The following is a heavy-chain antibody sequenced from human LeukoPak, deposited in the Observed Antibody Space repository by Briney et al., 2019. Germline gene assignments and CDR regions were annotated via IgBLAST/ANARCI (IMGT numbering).Heavy chain of an antibody. Sequence: ASVKVSCKASGYTFTMYYIHWVRQAPGQGLEWMGMINPSDGATTYAQRFQGRVTLTRDLSMTTVYMDLRSLRAVDTAVYFGAGEQRGGLGANLGGLFASYYTYYYMDVWGRGTTVTVSS. D-gene: IGHD4/OR15-4a*01. CDR2: INPSDGAT. CDR1: GYTFTMYY. V-gene: IGHV1-46*01. J-gene: IGHJ6*03. CDR3: AGEQRGGLGANLGGLFASYYTYYYMDV.